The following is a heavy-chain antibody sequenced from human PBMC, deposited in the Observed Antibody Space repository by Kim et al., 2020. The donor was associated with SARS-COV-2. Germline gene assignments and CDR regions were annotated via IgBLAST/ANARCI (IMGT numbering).Heavy chain of an antibody. CDR3: ARRPIIWGTSSLFDY. J-gene: IGHJ4*02. D-gene: IGHD3-16*01. CDR2: IYYSGST. V-gene: IGHV4-39*01. Sequence: SETLSLTCTVSGGSISSSSYYWGWIRQPPGKGLEWIGSIYYSGSTYYNPSLKSRVTISVDTSKNQFSLKLSSVTAADTAVYYCARRPIIWGTSSLFDYWGQGTLVTVSS. CDR1: GGSISSSSYY.